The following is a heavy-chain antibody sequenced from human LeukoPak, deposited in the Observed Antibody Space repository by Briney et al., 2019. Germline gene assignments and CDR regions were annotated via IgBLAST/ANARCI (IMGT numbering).Heavy chain of an antibody. Sequence: GGSLRLSCAASGFTFSSYAMSWVRQSPGKGLEWVSAISGSGDSTYYADSVKGRFSISRDNSKNTLYLQMNSLRAEDTALYYCATTDSGSYYGRYWGRGTLVTVSS. CDR1: GFTFSSYA. D-gene: IGHD1-26*01. CDR2: ISGSGDST. V-gene: IGHV3-23*01. J-gene: IGHJ4*02. CDR3: ATTDSGSYYGRY.